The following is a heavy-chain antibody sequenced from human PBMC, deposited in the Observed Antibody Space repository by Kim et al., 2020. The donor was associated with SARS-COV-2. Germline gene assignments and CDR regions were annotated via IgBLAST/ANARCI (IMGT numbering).Heavy chain of an antibody. J-gene: IGHJ6*02. Sequence: GGSLRLSCAASGFTFSSYAMHWVRQAPGKGLEWVAVISYDGSNKYYADSVKGRFTISRDNSKNTLYLQMNSLRAEDTAVYYCARDKDIVVVPAASTGLALDVWGQGTTVTVSS. D-gene: IGHD2-2*01. CDR1: GFTFSSYA. CDR2: ISYDGSNK. V-gene: IGHV3-30-3*01. CDR3: ARDKDIVVVPAASTGLALDV.